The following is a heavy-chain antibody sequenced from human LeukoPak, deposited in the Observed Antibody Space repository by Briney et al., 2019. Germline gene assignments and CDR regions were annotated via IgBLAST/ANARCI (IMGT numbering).Heavy chain of an antibody. CDR3: ASKGAAYCGGDCYAFDI. D-gene: IGHD2-21*02. J-gene: IGHJ3*02. CDR1: GFTFSSYS. Sequence: GGSLRLSCAASGFTFSSYSMNWVRQAPGKGLEWVSFISRTSSTIYYADSVTGRFTISRDNAKNSLYLQMNSLRDENTAVYYCASKGAAYCGGDCYAFDIWGQGTMVTVSS. V-gene: IGHV3-48*02. CDR2: ISRTSSTI.